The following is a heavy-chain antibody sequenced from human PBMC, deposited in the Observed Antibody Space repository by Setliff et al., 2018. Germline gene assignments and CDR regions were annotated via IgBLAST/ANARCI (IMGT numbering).Heavy chain of an antibody. CDR3: AKGVSAYTNDAFHI. Sequence: LSLTCVASGFTFSNHAMTWVRQAPGKGLEWVSSISGSGRTTYYADSVKGRFTISRDNSKNTLYLQMNSLRAEDTALYYCAKGVSAYTNDAFHIWGQGTMVTVSS. J-gene: IGHJ3*02. D-gene: IGHD3-16*01. V-gene: IGHV3-23*01. CDR2: ISGSGRTT. CDR1: GFTFSNHA.